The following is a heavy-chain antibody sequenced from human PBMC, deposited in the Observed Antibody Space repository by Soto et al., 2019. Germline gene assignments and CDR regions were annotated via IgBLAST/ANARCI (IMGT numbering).Heavy chain of an antibody. CDR2: INHRGST. CDR1: GGYFSDHF. D-gene: IGHD5-18*01. CDR3: GRGQGGYSYGGLDS. Sequence: QVQLQQWGAGLLKPSETLSLTCGVYGGYFSDHFWSWIRQSPGKELEWIGEINHRGSTNYNPSLKSRVAISVDTSKTQFSLYLRSVTAADTALYYCGRGQGGYSYGGLDSWGQGTLVTVSS. V-gene: IGHV4-34*01. J-gene: IGHJ4*02.